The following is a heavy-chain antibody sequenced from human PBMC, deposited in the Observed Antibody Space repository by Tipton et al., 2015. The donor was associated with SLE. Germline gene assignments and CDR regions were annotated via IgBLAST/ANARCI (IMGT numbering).Heavy chain of an antibody. J-gene: IGHJ3*02. CDR3: VRGFVTSGTFFAFGI. Sequence: TLSLTCSVSGVSISRGSYFWTWIRQPPGKGLEWIGRIFASGSTNYNPSLQSRVTISLDTSKNQFSLKLTSVTAADTAVYYCVRGFVTSGTFFAFGIWGQGTIVIVSS. V-gene: IGHV4-61*02. CDR2: IFASGST. D-gene: IGHD1-7*01. CDR1: GVSISRGSYF.